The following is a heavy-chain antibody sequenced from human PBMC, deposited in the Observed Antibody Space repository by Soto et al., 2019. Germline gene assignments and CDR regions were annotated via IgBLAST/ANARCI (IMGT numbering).Heavy chain of an antibody. CDR1: RCSISSGIYY. J-gene: IGHJ4*02. CDR2: IYYSGST. CDR3: ARRRRYRSSWYSEY. V-gene: IGHV4-39*01. D-gene: IGHD6-13*01. Sequence: PSQTLSLTFTFSRCSISSGIYYRPWFLHPTGKGLERIGSIYYSGSTYYNPSLKSRVTISVDTSKNQFSLKLSSVTAADTAVYYCARRRRYRSSWYSEYWGQGTLVT.